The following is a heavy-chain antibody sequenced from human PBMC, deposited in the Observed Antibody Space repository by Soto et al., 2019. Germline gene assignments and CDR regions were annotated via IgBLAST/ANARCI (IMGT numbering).Heavy chain of an antibody. CDR2: ISASASNT. D-gene: IGHD6-13*01. CDR3: ARMSSQRIAGP. Sequence: GGSLRLSCAASGFTFYDYAMSWVRQAPGKGLEWVSSISASASNTYYTDSVKGRFTVSRDNSKNMLHLQMNSLRAEDTAVYYCARMSSQRIAGPWGQGTLVTVSS. J-gene: IGHJ4*02. V-gene: IGHV3-23*01. CDR1: GFTFYDYA.